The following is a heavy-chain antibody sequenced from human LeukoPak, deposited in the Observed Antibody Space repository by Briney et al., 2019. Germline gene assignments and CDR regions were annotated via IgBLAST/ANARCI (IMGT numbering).Heavy chain of an antibody. CDR2: IYSSGST. D-gene: IGHD1-14*01. V-gene: IGHV4-39*07. CDR1: GGSISGYY. Sequence: SETLSLTCNLSGGSISGYYWSWIRQPPGKGLEWIGSIYSSGSTYYNPSLKSRVTISVDTSKNQFSLKLSSVTAADTAVYFCASLTGIIANVWGKGTTVTISS. CDR3: ASLTGIIANV. J-gene: IGHJ6*04.